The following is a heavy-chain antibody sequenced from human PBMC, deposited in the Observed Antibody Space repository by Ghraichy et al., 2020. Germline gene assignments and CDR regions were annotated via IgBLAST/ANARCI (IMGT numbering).Heavy chain of an antibody. CDR1: GFIFSTYG. Sequence: LSLTCAASGFIFSTYGMTWVRQAPGKGLEWVSTISGSGSNTHYADSVKGRFTISRDNSKNTLHLQMNSLRAEDTAIYYCAIDPSMYHSDWSTDYWGQGTLVTVSS. CDR2: ISGSGSNT. D-gene: IGHD6-19*01. J-gene: IGHJ4*02. CDR3: AIDPSMYHSDWSTDY. V-gene: IGHV3-23*01.